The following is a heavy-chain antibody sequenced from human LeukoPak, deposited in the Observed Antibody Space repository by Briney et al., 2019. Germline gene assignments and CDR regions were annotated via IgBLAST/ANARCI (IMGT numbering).Heavy chain of an antibody. D-gene: IGHD3-9*01. CDR1: GGSVSSGSYY. V-gene: IGHV4-61*01. CDR3: ARWTYDILTGYPDY. J-gene: IGHJ4*02. CDR2: IYYSGST. Sequence: SETLSLTCTVSGGSVSSGSYYWSWIRQPPGKGLEWIGYIYYSGSTNYNPSLKNRVTISVDTSKNQFSLKLSSATAADTAVYYCARWTYDILTGYPDYWGQGTLVTVSS.